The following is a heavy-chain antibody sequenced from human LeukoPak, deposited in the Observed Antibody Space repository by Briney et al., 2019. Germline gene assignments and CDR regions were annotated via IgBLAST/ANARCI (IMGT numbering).Heavy chain of an antibody. CDR1: GLNFDNFA. J-gene: IGHJ4*02. CDR3: ARPSPPGDGYNPPDH. V-gene: IGHV3-30*04. CDR2: ISHDGRTK. D-gene: IGHD5-24*01. Sequence: GGSLRLSCVVSGLNFDNFAMHWVRQPLGKGLEWVAVISHDGRTKYYADSMKGRITISRDNSKNTLFLQMNNLRSEDTAVYFCARPSPPGDGYNPPDHWGQGTLVTVSS.